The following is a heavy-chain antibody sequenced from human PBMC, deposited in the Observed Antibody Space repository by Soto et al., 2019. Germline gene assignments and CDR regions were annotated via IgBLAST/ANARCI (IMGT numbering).Heavy chain of an antibody. CDR1: GFRFSTYD. CDR3: ARDRCYDGTCYSASDS. CDR2: ISTTSFTI. Sequence: PGGSPRLSCAASGFRFSTYDMDWLRQAPGKGPEWIAHISTTSFTIYYADSVKGRFTISRDNARNSLYLEMNSLRDEDTAVYYCARDRCYDGTCYSASDSWGQGTLVTVSS. D-gene: IGHD2-15*01. J-gene: IGHJ5*01. V-gene: IGHV3-48*02.